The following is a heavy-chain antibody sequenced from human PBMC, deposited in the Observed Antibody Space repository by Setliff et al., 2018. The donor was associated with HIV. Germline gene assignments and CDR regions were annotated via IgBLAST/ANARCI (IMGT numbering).Heavy chain of an antibody. D-gene: IGHD1-26*01. J-gene: IGHJ4*02. CDR2: FRLSGGT. CDR1: GGSFSNYF. V-gene: IGHV4-34*01. CDR3: AGGRADAWEVLDS. Sequence: SETLSLTCGVFGGSFSNYFWTWMRQPPGKGLEWIGEFRLSGGTNYNYNPSLETRVTISVYTSKNQFSLKLNSVTAADTAFYYCAGGRADAWEVLDSWGQGTLVTVSS.